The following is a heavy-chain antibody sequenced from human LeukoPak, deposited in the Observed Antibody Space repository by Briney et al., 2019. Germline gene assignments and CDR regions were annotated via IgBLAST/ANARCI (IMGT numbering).Heavy chain of an antibody. CDR3: AKVGYYYDSSGYYSVYYYYYGMDV. CDR1: GFTFSSYA. CDR2: ISGSGDST. J-gene: IGHJ6*02. D-gene: IGHD3-22*01. Sequence: GGSLRLSCAASGFTFSSYAMSWVRQAPGKGLEWVSAISGSGDSTYYADSVKGRFTISRDNSKNTLYLQMNSLRAEDTAVYYCAKVGYYYDSSGYYSVYYYYYGMDVWGQGTTVTVSS. V-gene: IGHV3-23*01.